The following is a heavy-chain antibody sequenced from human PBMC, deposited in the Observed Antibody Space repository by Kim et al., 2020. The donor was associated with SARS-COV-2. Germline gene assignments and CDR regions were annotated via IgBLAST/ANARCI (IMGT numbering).Heavy chain of an antibody. J-gene: IGHJ5*02. V-gene: IGHV4-31*02. Sequence: YYNPSRKSRVTKSVDTSKNQCYLRLGSVTAAHTAVYYCARDSIYGDWCDPWGQGTLVTVSS. CDR3: ARDSIYGDWCDP. D-gene: IGHD4-17*01.